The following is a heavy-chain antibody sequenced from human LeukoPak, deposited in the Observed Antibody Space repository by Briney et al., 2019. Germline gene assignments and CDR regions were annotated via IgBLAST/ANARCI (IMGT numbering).Heavy chain of an antibody. J-gene: IGHJ4*02. CDR2: IYYSGST. CDR3: ARSPQRYYYDSSGHYFIDY. CDR1: GGSISSGDYY. Sequence: SQTLSLTCTVSGGSISSGDYYWSWIRQPPGKGLEWIGYIYYSGSTYYNPSLKSRVTISVDTSKNQFSLKLSSVTAADTAVYYCARSPQRYYYDSSGHYFIDYWGQGTLVTVSS. V-gene: IGHV4-30-4*01. D-gene: IGHD3-22*01.